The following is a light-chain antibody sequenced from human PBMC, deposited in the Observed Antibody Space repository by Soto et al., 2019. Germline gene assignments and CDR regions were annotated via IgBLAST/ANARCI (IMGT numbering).Light chain of an antibody. V-gene: IGKV1-39*01. J-gene: IGKJ5*01. CDR3: QQSYSPPPIT. CDR2: AAS. CDR1: QGISNY. Sequence: DIQMTQSPSSLSASVGDRVTITCRASQGISNYLAWYQKKPGKAPQLLIYAASTLQRGVPSRFSGSGSGTDFTLTIGSLQPVDSATYYCQQSYSPPPITFGQGTRLEIK.